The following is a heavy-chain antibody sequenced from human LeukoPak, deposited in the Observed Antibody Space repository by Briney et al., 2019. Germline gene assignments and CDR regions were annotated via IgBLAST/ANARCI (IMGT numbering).Heavy chain of an antibody. V-gene: IGHV1-2*02. CDR1: GYTFTGYY. Sequence: ASVKVSCKASGYTFTGYYMHWVRQAPGQGLEWMGWINPNSGGTNYARKFQGRVTMTRDTSISTAYMELSRLRSDDTAVYYCAGGSYSVSIPRYWGQGTLVTVSS. CDR2: INPNSGGT. D-gene: IGHD1-26*01. J-gene: IGHJ4*02. CDR3: AGGSYSVSIPRY.